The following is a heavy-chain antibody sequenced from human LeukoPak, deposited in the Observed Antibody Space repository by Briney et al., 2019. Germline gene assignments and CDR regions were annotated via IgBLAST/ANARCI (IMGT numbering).Heavy chain of an antibody. D-gene: IGHD5-24*01. CDR2: IYYSGST. J-gene: IGHJ4*02. Sequence: SETLSLTCTVSGGSISSSSYYWGWIRQPPGKGLEWIGSIYYSGSTYYNPSLKSRVTISVDTSKNQFSLKLSSVTAADTAVHYCTAHRNLMPMATTDWGQGTLVTVSS. CDR1: GGSISSSSYY. CDR3: TAHRNLMPMATTD. V-gene: IGHV4-39*01.